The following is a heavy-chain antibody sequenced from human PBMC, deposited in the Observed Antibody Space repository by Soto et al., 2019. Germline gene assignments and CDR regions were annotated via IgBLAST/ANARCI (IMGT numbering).Heavy chain of an antibody. J-gene: IGHJ4*02. Sequence: GGSLRLSCAASGFTFSSYGMHWVRQAPGKGLEWVAVISYDGSNKYYADSVKGRFTISRDNSKNTLYLQMNSLRAEDTAVYYCAKLGAYCISTSCYSDYWGQGTLVTVSS. V-gene: IGHV3-30*18. D-gene: IGHD2-2*01. CDR3: AKLGAYCISTSCYSDY. CDR2: ISYDGSNK. CDR1: GFTFSSYG.